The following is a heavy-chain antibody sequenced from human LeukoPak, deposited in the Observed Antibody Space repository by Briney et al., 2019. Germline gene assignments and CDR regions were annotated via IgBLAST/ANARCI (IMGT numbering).Heavy chain of an antibody. Sequence: ASVKVSCKASGGTFSSYAISWVRQAPGRGLEWMGGIIPIFGTANYAQKFQGRVTITADESTSTAYMELSSLRSEDTAVYYCARVAMVPPNWFDPWGQGTLVTVSS. CDR2: IIPIFGTA. CDR1: GGTFSSYA. J-gene: IGHJ5*02. V-gene: IGHV1-69*01. D-gene: IGHD5-18*01. CDR3: ARVAMVPPNWFDP.